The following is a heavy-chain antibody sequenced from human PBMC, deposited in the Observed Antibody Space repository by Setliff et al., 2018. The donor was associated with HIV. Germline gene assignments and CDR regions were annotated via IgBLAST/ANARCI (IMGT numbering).Heavy chain of an antibody. CDR2: INTNTANP. CDR3: TRGHYDLLTGDPPFDY. CDR1: GYTFTSYA. J-gene: IGHJ4*02. V-gene: IGHV7-4-1*02. D-gene: IGHD3-9*01. Sequence: ASVKVSCKASGYTFTSYAMNWVRQAPGQGLEWMGWINTNTANPTYAQGFTGRFVFSLDTSVTTAYLQISSLKAEDTAVYYCTRGHYDLLTGDPPFDYWGQGTLVTVSS.